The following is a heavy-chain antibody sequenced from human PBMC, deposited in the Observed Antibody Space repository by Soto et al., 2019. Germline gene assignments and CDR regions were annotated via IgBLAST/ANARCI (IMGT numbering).Heavy chain of an antibody. CDR1: GYSFTSYW. CDR2: IDPSDSYT. Sequence: EVQLVQSGAEVKKPGESLRISCKGSGYSFTSYWISWVRQMPGKGLEWMGRIDPSDSYTNYSPSFQGHVTISADKSISTAYLQWSSLQASDTAMYYCARHLGYCSGGSCYSRVDYYYGMDVWGQGTTVTVSS. CDR3: ARHLGYCSGGSCYSRVDYYYGMDV. J-gene: IGHJ6*02. D-gene: IGHD2-15*01. V-gene: IGHV5-10-1*01.